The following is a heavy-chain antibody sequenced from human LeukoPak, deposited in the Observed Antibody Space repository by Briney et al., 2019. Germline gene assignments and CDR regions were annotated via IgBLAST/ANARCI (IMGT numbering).Heavy chain of an antibody. V-gene: IGHV4-4*07. CDR1: GGSISSYY. D-gene: IGHD2-2*01. CDR3: ARAERYCSSTSCYPYYFDY. Sequence: SETLSLTCTVSGGSISSYYWNWIRQPAGKGLEWIGRIKMSGSTNYNPSLKSRVTMSLDTSKNQFSLKLSSVTAADTAVYYCARAERYCSSTSCYPYYFDYWGQGTLVTVSS. J-gene: IGHJ4*02. CDR2: IKMSGST.